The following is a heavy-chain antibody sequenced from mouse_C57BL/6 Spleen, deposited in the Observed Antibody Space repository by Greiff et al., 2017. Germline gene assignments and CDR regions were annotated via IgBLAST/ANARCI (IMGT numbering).Heavy chain of an antibody. Sequence: VQLQQSGAELVRPGSSVKLSCKASGYTFTSYWMHWVKQRPIQGLEWIGNIDPSDSETHYNQKFKDKATLTVDKSSSTAYMQLSSLTSEDSAVYYCARSDDYDGWFAYWGQGTLVTVSA. CDR2: IDPSDSET. CDR1: GYTFTSYW. D-gene: IGHD2-4*01. J-gene: IGHJ3*01. V-gene: IGHV1-52*01. CDR3: ARSDDYDGWFAY.